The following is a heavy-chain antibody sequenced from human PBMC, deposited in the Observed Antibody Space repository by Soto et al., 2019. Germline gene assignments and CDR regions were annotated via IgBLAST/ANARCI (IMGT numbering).Heavy chain of an antibody. Sequence: PSETLSLTXTVSGGSISSSSYYWGWIRQPPGKGLEWIGSIYYSGSTYYNPSLKSRVTISVDTSKNQFSLKLSSVTAADTAVYYCARRSYYDSSVYYYYYYGMDVWGQGTTVTVSS. D-gene: IGHD3-22*01. V-gene: IGHV4-39*01. CDR3: ARRSYYDSSVYYYYYYGMDV. CDR1: GGSISSSSYY. J-gene: IGHJ6*02. CDR2: IYYSGST.